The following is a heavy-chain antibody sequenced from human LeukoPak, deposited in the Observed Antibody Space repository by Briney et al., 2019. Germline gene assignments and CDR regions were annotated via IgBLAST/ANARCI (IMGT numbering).Heavy chain of an antibody. J-gene: IGHJ4*02. CDR1: GGTFSSYT. CDR3: AREVLAHYYGSGSNQYFDY. CDR2: IIPILGIA. D-gene: IGHD3-10*01. V-gene: IGHV1-69*04. Sequence: SVKVSCKASGGTFSSYTISWVRQAPGQGHEWMGRIIPILGIANYAQKFQGRVTIAADKSTSTAYMELSSLRSEDTAVYYCAREVLAHYYGSGSNQYFDYWGQGTLVTVSS.